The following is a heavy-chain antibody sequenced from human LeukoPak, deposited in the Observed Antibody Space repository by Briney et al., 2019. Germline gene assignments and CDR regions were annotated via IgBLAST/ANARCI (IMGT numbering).Heavy chain of an antibody. CDR2: IRYDGSIK. D-gene: IGHD6-19*01. J-gene: IGHJ4*02. Sequence: GGSLRLSCAASGFTFSRYAMHWVRQAPGKGLDGVSFIRYDGSIKYYADSVEGRFTISRDNSKNTLYLQMNSLRAEDTAVYYCAKGIAVAGTELADWGQGTLVTVSS. CDR1: GFTFSRYA. CDR3: AKGIAVAGTELAD. V-gene: IGHV3-30*02.